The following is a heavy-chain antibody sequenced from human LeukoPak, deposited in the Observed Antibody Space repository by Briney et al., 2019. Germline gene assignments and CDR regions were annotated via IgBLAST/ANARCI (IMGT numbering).Heavy chain of an antibody. Sequence: HSGRSLRLSCAASGFTFSSYAMNWVRQAPGKGLEWVAVISYDGSNKYYADSVKGRFTISRNNSKNTLYLQMNSLRAEDTAVYYCAREVRGVGGAFDIWGKGTMVTVSS. CDR2: ISYDGSNK. V-gene: IGHV3-30-3*01. CDR1: GFTFSSYA. J-gene: IGHJ3*02. CDR3: AREVRGVGGAFDI. D-gene: IGHD3-10*01.